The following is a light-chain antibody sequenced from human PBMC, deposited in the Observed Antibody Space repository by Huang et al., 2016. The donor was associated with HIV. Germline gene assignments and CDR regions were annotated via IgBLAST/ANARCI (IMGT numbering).Light chain of an antibody. CDR1: RTVSTN. V-gene: IGKV3-15*01. J-gene: IGKJ4*01. Sequence: IVMTQSPATLSVSPGERVTLSCRANRTVSTNLAWYQQRPGQAPRLLIYGSSTRAPGVPARFSGSGSGTDVSHTISSLQSEDFALYYCHQYNNWLLSFGGGTRVDI. CDR2: GSS. CDR3: HQYNNWLLS.